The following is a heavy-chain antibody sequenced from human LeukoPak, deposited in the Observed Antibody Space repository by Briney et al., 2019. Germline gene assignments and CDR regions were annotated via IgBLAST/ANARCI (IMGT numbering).Heavy chain of an antibody. V-gene: IGHV3-69-1*01. J-gene: IGHJ4*02. CDR1: GFTVSSNY. D-gene: IGHD3-22*01. CDR2: ISSSSTI. CDR3: ARDIYYDSSGYYGSVY. Sequence: GGSLRLSCAASGFTVSSNYMSWVRQAPGKGLEWVSYISSSSTIYYADSVKGRFTISRDNAKNSLYLQMNSLRAEDTAVYYCARDIYYDSSGYYGSVYWGQGTLVTVSS.